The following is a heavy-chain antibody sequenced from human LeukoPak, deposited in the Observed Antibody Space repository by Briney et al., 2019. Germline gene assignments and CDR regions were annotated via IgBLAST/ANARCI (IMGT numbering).Heavy chain of an antibody. CDR1: GFTFSSYA. J-gene: IGHJ3*02. D-gene: IGHD4-17*01. V-gene: IGHV3-23*01. CDR2: ISGSGGST. Sequence: PGGSLRLSCAASGFTFSSYAMSSVRQAPGKGLEWVSAISGSGGSTYYADSVKGRFTISRDNSKNTLYLQMNSLRAEDTAVYYCAKDFYGDYGLGAFDIWGQGTMVTVSS. CDR3: AKDFYGDYGLGAFDI.